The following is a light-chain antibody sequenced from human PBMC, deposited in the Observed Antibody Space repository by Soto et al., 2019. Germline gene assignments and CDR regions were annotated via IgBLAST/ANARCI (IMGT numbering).Light chain of an antibody. Sequence: IVSTQSPGTLSSYPGERATLQCRASQSISDTLAWYQQKPGQAPRLLIYGASNRATGIPDRFSGSGSGTDCTLTISRLEPEDFAVYYCQLYSRSPRQITFGQGTRLEIK. CDR2: GAS. CDR3: QLYSRSPRQIT. CDR1: QSISDT. J-gene: IGKJ5*01. V-gene: IGKV3-20*01.